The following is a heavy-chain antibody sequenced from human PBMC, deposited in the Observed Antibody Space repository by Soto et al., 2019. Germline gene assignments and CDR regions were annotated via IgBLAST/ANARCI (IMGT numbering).Heavy chain of an antibody. V-gene: IGHV1-46*03. CDR2: INPSGGST. D-gene: IGHD3-3*01. CDR3: ARVVPYYDFWSGTFDY. J-gene: IGHJ4*02. CDR1: GYTFTSYY. Sequence: ASVKVSCKASGYTFTSYYMHWVRQAPGQGLEWMGIINPSGGSTSYAQKFQGRVTMTRDTSTSTVYMELSSLRSEDTAVYYCARVVPYYDFWSGTFDYWGQGTLVTVSS.